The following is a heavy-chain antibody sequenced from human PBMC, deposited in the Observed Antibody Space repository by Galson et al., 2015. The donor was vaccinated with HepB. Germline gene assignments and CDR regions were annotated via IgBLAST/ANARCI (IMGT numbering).Heavy chain of an antibody. V-gene: IGHV3-23*01. CDR3: AKDRYPYRYYYYMDV. CDR2: ISGAAGTT. D-gene: IGHD1-1*01. J-gene: IGHJ6*03. Sequence: LRLSWAASGFTFGNYALSWVRQAPGKGLEWISGISGAAGTTYYSDSVKGRFTVSRDISKNTLYLQMNSLRAADTAVYYCAKDRYPYRYYYYMDVWGKGTTVTVSS. CDR1: GFTFGNYA.